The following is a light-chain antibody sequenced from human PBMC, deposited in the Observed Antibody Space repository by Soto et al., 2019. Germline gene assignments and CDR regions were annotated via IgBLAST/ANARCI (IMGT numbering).Light chain of an antibody. CDR3: SSYTGSSTLV. Sequence: QSALTQPASVSGSPGQEITISCTGTSSDVGGYNYVSWYQHHPVKAPKLMIYDVRIRPSGVSNRFSGSKSGNTASLTISGLQAEDEADYCCSSYTGSSTLVFGTETKVTVL. CDR2: DVR. J-gene: IGLJ1*01. V-gene: IGLV2-14*03. CDR1: SSDVGGYNY.